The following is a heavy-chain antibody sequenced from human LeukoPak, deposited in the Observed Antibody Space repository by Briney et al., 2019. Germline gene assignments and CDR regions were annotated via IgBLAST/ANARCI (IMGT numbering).Heavy chain of an antibody. CDR3: ARAETYSRGWYAPFFDY. Sequence: PSETLSLTCTVSTYSISSGYYWGWIRRPPGKGLEWIGSIYHSGSSYYNPSLKSRVTISVDTSKNQFSLNLRSVTAADTAVYHCARAETYSRGWYAPFFDYWGQGTLVPVS. D-gene: IGHD6-19*01. J-gene: IGHJ4*02. V-gene: IGHV4-38-2*02. CDR1: TYSISSGYY. CDR2: IYHSGSS.